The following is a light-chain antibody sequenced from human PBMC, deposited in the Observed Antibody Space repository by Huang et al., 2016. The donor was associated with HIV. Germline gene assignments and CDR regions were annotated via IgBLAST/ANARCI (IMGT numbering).Light chain of an antibody. CDR3: QQYGGSPLT. V-gene: IGKV3-20*01. CDR1: QTVTSNY. J-gene: IGKJ4*01. CDR2: GAS. Sequence: EIVLTQSPGTLSLSPGERVTLSCSANQTVTSNYLAWYQQKPDQAPRLLIFGASTRATGVPDRCSGSGSGTEFALAINRLDPEDSAVYYCQQYGGSPLTFGGGTKVEI.